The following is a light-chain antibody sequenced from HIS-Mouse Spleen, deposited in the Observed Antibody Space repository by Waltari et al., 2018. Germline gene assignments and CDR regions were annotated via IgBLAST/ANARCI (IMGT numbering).Light chain of an antibody. CDR2: GAS. V-gene: IGKV3-20*01. J-gene: IGKJ1*01. CDR3: QQYGSSPRT. Sequence: EIVLTQSPGTLSLSPGERATLSCRASQSVSSSYLAWYQQKPGQAPRLLIYGASSRATDIPDRFSGSASGTDFTLTISRLEPEDFAVYYCQQYGSSPRTFGQGTKVEIK. CDR1: QSVSSSY.